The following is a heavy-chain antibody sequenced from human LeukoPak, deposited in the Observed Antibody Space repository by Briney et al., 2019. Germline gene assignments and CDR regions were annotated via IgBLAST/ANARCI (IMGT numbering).Heavy chain of an antibody. CDR2: IKQDGSEK. CDR3: ARLGYSSGYYYYYMDV. Sequence: GGSLRLSCAASGFTFSSYWMSWVRQAPGKGLEWVANIKQDGSEKYYVDSVKGRFTISRDNAKNSLYLQRNSLRAEDTAVYYCARLGYSSGYYYYYMDVWGKGTTVTVSS. CDR1: GFTFSSYW. V-gene: IGHV3-7*01. J-gene: IGHJ6*03. D-gene: IGHD6-25*01.